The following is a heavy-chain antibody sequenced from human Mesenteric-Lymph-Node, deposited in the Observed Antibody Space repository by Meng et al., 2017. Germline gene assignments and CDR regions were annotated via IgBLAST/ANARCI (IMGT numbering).Heavy chain of an antibody. CDR1: GFTFINYA. Sequence: GESLKISCAASGFTFINYAMSWVRQAPGKGLEWVSSISSGGGGTTYYADSVKGRFTISRDNSKDTVYLQMNSLRAEDTAVYYCAKPVGYYGSGNTIDYWGQGTLVTVSS. V-gene: IGHV3-23*01. CDR2: ISSGGGGTT. CDR3: AKPVGYYGSGNTIDY. D-gene: IGHD3-10*01. J-gene: IGHJ4*02.